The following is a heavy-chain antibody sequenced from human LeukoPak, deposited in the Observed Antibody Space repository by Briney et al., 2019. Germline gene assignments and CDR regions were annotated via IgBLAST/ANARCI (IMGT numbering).Heavy chain of an antibody. D-gene: IGHD4-11*01. CDR1: GFTFSSYS. Sequence: GGSLRLSCAASGFTFSSYSMNWVRQAPGKGLEWVSSISSSSSYIYYADSVKGRFTISRDNAKNSLSLQMSSLRADDTAVYYCARVGRDSKYGYFDFWGQGTLVTVSS. CDR2: ISSSSSYI. J-gene: IGHJ4*02. CDR3: ARVGRDSKYGYFDF. V-gene: IGHV3-21*01.